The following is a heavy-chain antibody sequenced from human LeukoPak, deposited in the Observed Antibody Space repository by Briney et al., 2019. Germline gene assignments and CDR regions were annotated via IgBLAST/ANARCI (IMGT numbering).Heavy chain of an antibody. CDR2: INWNGGST. D-gene: IGHD1-1*01. Sequence: PGRSLTLSCAASGFTFDDYALHWVRQAPGKGLEWVAGINWNGGSTGYADSVKGRFTISRDNAENSLYLQMNSLRAEDTALYYCAREGTPYYYYYYMDVWGKGTTVTVSS. V-gene: IGHV3-20*04. CDR1: GFTFDDYA. J-gene: IGHJ6*03. CDR3: AREGTPYYYYYYMDV.